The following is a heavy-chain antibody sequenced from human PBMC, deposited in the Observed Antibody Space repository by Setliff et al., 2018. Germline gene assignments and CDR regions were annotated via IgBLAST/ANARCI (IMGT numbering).Heavy chain of an antibody. CDR3: ASQMGTSETYPK. CDR2: INTHTGNP. Sequence: ASVKVSCKASGYTFIDYGMSWVRQAPGQSLEWMGWINTHTGNPTYAQGFTGRFVFPLDTSVSTAYLQISSLKAEDTAVHYCASQMGTSETYPKWGQGTPVTVSS. CDR1: GYTFIDYG. D-gene: IGHD1-26*01. J-gene: IGHJ4*02. V-gene: IGHV7-4-1*02.